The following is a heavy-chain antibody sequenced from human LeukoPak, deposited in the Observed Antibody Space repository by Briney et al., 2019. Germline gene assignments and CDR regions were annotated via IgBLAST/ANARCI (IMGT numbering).Heavy chain of an antibody. D-gene: IGHD5-12*01. CDR2: ISAYNGNT. Sequence: ASVKVSCKASGYSLTSYGISWVRQAPGQGLEWMGWISAYNGNTNYAQKLQGRVTMTTDTSTSTAYMELRSLRSDDTAVYYCARSGYDYGGGYFDYWGQGTLVTVSS. V-gene: IGHV1-18*01. CDR1: GYSLTSYG. CDR3: ARSGYDYGGGYFDY. J-gene: IGHJ4*02.